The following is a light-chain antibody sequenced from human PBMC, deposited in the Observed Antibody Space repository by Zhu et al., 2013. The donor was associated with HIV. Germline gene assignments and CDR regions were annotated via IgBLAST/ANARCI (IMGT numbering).Light chain of an antibody. V-gene: IGKV3-15*01. CDR2: GAS. J-gene: IGKJ4*01. CDR1: QSVSIN. Sequence: EIVMTQSPATLSVSPGERATLSCRASQSVSINLAWYQQKLGQAPRLLIYGASTRATGIPARFSGSGSGTEFTLTISSVQSEDFAVYYCQQYNDWPSLTFGGGPRWRSN. CDR3: QQYNDWPSLT.